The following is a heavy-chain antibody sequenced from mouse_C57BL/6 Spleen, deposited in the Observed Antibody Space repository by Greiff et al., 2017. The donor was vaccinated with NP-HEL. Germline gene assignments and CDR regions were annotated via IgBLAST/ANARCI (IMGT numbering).Heavy chain of an antibody. CDR3: ARHYYGMGAMDY. CDR2: IYPGDGDT. Sequence: QVQLQQSGAELVKPGASVKISCKASGYAFSSYWMNWVKQRPGKGLEWIGQIYPGDGDTNYNGKFKGKATLTADKSSSTAYMQLSSLTSEDSAVYFCARHYYGMGAMDYWGQGTSVTVSS. J-gene: IGHJ4*01. CDR1: GYAFSSYW. V-gene: IGHV1-80*01. D-gene: IGHD1-1*01.